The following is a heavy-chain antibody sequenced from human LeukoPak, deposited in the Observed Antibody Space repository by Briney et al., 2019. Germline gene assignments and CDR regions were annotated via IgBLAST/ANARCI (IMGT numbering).Heavy chain of an antibody. V-gene: IGHV3-7*01. Sequence: GGSLRLSCAASGFTFSSYWMSSVRQAPGKGLEWVANIKQDGSEKYYVDSVKGRFTISRDNAKNSLYLQMNSLRAEDTAVYYCARELGSGDFDYWGQGTLVTVSS. CDR3: ARELGSGDFDY. D-gene: IGHD2-15*01. CDR1: GFTFSSYW. CDR2: IKQDGSEK. J-gene: IGHJ4*02.